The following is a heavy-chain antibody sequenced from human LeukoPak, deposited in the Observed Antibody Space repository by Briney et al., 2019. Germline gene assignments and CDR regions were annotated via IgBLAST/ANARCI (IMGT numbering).Heavy chain of an antibody. J-gene: IGHJ4*02. Sequence: ASVKVSCKASGYTFTGYYMHLVRQAPGQGLEWMGWINPNSGGTNYAQKFQGRVTMTRDTSISTAYMELSRLRSDDTAVYYCAIPSSSFPSPFDYWGQGTLVTVSS. CDR1: GYTFTGYY. V-gene: IGHV1-2*02. CDR2: INPNSGGT. CDR3: AIPSSSFPSPFDY. D-gene: IGHD6-6*01.